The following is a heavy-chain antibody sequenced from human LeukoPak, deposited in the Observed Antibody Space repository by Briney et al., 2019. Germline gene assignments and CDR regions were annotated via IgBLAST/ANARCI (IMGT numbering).Heavy chain of an antibody. CDR3: AKDDSSGYYPPYFDY. J-gene: IGHJ4*02. CDR2: ISVSGGST. Sequence: GGSLRLSCTASGFTFRSYAMSWVRQAPGKGLEWVSGISVSGGSTYYADSVKGRFTISRDNSKNMLYLQMNSLRAEDMAVHYCAKDDSSGYYPPYFDYWGQGTLVTVSS. V-gene: IGHV3-23*01. CDR1: GFTFRSYA. D-gene: IGHD3-22*01.